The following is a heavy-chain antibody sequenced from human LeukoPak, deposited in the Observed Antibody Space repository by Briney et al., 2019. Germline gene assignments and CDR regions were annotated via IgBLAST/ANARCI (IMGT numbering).Heavy chain of an antibody. CDR1: GDSIRSGGYY. Sequence: SETLSLTCTVSGDSIRSGGYYWDWIRQAPGRGLEWLGYIYSGGNTYYSPSLKRRGGISLDKSKSQFSLRLSSVTAADTAMYFCSRGAVAGLFDYWGQGILVTVSS. CDR3: SRGAVAGLFDY. CDR2: IYSGGNT. D-gene: IGHD6-19*01. V-gene: IGHV4-31*03. J-gene: IGHJ4*02.